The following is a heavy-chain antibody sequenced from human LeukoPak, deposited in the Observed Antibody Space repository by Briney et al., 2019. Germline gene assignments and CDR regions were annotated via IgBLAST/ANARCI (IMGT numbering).Heavy chain of an antibody. CDR3: ARVSCGYNCHYAMDV. Sequence: ASVKVSCKASGYTFASYGISWLRQAPGLGLEWVGWVSAHSGNTKYAERVQGRASMTADTSTSTAYMELRSLRSDDTALYYCARVSCGYNCHYAMDVWGQGTTVTVSS. D-gene: IGHD5-18*01. CDR2: VSAHSGNT. J-gene: IGHJ6*02. V-gene: IGHV1-18*01. CDR1: GYTFASYG.